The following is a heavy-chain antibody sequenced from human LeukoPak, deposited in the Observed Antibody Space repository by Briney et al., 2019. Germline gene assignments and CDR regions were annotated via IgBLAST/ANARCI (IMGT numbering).Heavy chain of an antibody. CDR1: GFTFSSYS. V-gene: IGHV3-21*01. CDR3: ARGTRFYGGNPGFDY. J-gene: IGHJ4*02. CDR2: ISSSSSYI. D-gene: IGHD4-23*01. Sequence: GGSLRLSCAASGFTFSSYSMNWVRQAPGKGLEWVSSISSSSSYIYYADSVKGRFTISRDNAKNSLYLQMNSLRAEDTAVYYCARGTRFYGGNPGFDYRGQGTLVTVSS.